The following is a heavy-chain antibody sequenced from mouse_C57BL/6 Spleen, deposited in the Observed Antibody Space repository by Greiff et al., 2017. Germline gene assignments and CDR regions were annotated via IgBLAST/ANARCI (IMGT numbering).Heavy chain of an antibody. CDR1: GFNIKDDY. J-gene: IGHJ4*01. CDR2: IDPENGDT. Sequence: VQLQQSGAELVRPGASVKLSCTASGFNIKDDYMHWVKQRPEQGLEWIGWIDPENGDTEYASKFQGKATITADTSSNTAYLQLSSLTSEDTAVYYCTTPYDGYYGDAMDYWGQGTSVTVSS. V-gene: IGHV14-4*01. CDR3: TTPYDGYYGDAMDY. D-gene: IGHD2-3*01.